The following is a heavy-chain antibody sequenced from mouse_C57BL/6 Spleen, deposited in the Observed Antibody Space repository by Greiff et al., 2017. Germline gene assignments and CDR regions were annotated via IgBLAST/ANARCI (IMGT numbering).Heavy chain of an antibody. CDR1: GFTFSSYA. CDR2: ISDGGSYT. J-gene: IGHJ2*01. D-gene: IGHD2-5*01. Sequence: EVKLMESGGGLVKPGGSLKLSCAASGFTFSSYAMSWVRQTPEKRLEWVATISDGGSYTYYPDNVTGRFTISRDNAKNNLYLQMSHLKSEDTAIYYCAREDYSNSFDYWVQGATLTVSS. CDR3: AREDYSNSFDY. V-gene: IGHV5-4*01.